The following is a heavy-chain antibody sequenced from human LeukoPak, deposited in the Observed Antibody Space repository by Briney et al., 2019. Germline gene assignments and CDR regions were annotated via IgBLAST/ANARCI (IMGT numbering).Heavy chain of an antibody. CDR3: AREHPRGEVDDFDY. CDR1: GGSISSYY. J-gene: IGHJ4*02. V-gene: IGHV4-4*07. Sequence: SETLSLTCTVSGGSISSYYWSWIRQPAGKGPEWIGRINVSGNTNYNPSLKSRVTMSVDTSKNQFSLKLSSVTAADTAVYYCAREHPRGEVDDFDYWGQGTLVTVSS. D-gene: IGHD3-16*01. CDR2: INVSGNT.